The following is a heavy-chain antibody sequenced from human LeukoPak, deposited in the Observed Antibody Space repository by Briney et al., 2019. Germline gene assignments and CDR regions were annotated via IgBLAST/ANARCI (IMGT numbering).Heavy chain of an antibody. V-gene: IGHV3-30*04. CDR2: ISYDGSNQ. D-gene: IGHD5-18*01. CDR1: GFTFSSYA. J-gene: IGHJ4*02. CDR3: ARDLHGRYSYGYRH. Sequence: GGSLRLSCAASGFTFSSYAMDWVRQAPGKGLEWVAVISYDGSNQHKADSVRGRFTISRDNSENTLYLQMNSLRAEDTAVYYCARDLHGRYSYGYRHWGQGTLVTVSS.